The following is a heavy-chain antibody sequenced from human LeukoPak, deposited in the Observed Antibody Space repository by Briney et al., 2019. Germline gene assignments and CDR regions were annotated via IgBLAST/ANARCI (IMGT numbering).Heavy chain of an antibody. CDR3: AIQPWGSGNNWYFDL. Sequence: GGSLRLSCAASGFTFSSSAMSWVRQAPGKGLEWVSAISGGGGSAYYADSVKGRFTISRDNSKNTLYLQMNSLRAEDTAEYYCAIQPWGSGNNWYFDLWGRGTLVTVSS. V-gene: IGHV3-23*01. D-gene: IGHD7-27*01. CDR2: ISGGGGSA. CDR1: GFTFSSSA. J-gene: IGHJ2*01.